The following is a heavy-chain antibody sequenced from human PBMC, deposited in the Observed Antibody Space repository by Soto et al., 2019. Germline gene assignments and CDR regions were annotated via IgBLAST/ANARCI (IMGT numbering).Heavy chain of an antibody. CDR3: ARSDNRNSLYGVDV. Sequence: WETLSLTCAVNGGSLSGYYWSWIRQSPGKGLEWIGEINHRGSSDYNPSLKSRVTISIDASKNHVTLELTSVTAADTAVYYCARSDNRNSLYGVDVWGQGTAVTVSS. J-gene: IGHJ6*02. CDR1: GGSLSGYY. D-gene: IGHD1-7*01. CDR2: INHRGSS. V-gene: IGHV4-34*01.